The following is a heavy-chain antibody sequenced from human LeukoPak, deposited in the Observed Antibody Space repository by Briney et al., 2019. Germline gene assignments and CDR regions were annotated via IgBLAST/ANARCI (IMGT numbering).Heavy chain of an antibody. CDR3: ARDRFGMDV. Sequence: GGSLRLSCTAAGFIFNDFDFHWVRQGPGKGLEWVSAIGIGGDTHYSGSVKGRFTISRENAKNSLFLHMNNLRAGDTAVYCCARDRFGMDVWGRGTTVIVSS. CDR2: IGIGGDT. V-gene: IGHV3-13*01. J-gene: IGHJ6*02. CDR1: GFIFNDFD.